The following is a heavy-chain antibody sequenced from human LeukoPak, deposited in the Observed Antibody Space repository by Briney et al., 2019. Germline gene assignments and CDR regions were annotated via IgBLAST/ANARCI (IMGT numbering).Heavy chain of an antibody. Sequence: GTSLRLSCATSGFTFRSHAMHWVRQSPGRGLEWVAQIWYDGSNKYYADSVKGRFSVSRDNSKNTLYLQMNSLRAEDTAVYYCAIKSGIPAAIEYWGQGTLVTVSS. J-gene: IGHJ4*02. D-gene: IGHD2-2*01. CDR1: GFTFRSHA. CDR3: AIKSGIPAAIEY. CDR2: IWYDGSNK. V-gene: IGHV3-33*01.